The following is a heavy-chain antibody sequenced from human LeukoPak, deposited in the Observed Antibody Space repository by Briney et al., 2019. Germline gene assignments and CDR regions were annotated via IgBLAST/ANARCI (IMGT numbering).Heavy chain of an antibody. Sequence: GGSLRLSCEVSGITVSDRYMSWVRQAPGKGLECVPLIYGGGDTYYADSVKGRFTISRDNSKNTLYLQMNSLRAEDTAVHYCAVLTSGWRFQHWGQGTLVTVSS. V-gene: IGHV3-53*01. D-gene: IGHD6-19*01. CDR3: AVLTSGWRFQH. J-gene: IGHJ1*01. CDR2: IYGGGDT. CDR1: GITVSDRY.